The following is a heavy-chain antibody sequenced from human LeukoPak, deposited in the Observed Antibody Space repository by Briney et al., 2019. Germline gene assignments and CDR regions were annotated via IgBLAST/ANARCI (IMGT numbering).Heavy chain of an antibody. CDR1: GFTFSSYD. CDR2: IGTAGDT. J-gene: IGHJ4*02. CDR3: ARGAWTRNFDY. D-gene: IGHD3/OR15-3a*01. Sequence: GGSLRLSCAASGFTFSSYDMHWVRQATGKGLEWVSAIGTAGDTYYPGSVKGRFTISRENAKNSSYLQMNSLRAGDTAVYYCARGAWTRNFDYWGQGTLVTVSS. V-gene: IGHV3-13*01.